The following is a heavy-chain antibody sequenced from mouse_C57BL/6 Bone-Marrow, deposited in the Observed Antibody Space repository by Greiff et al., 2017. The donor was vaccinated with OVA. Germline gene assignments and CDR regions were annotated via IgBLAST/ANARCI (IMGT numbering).Heavy chain of an antibody. V-gene: IGHV6-3*01. CDR1: GFTFSNYW. D-gene: IGHD1-1*01. Sequence: EVHLVESGGGLVQPGGSMKLSCVASGFTFSNYWMNWVRQSPEKGLEWVAQIRLKSDNYATHYAESVKGRFTISRDDSKSSVYLQMNNLRAEDTGIYYCTAGITTVVARYWGQGTTLTVSS. J-gene: IGHJ2*01. CDR3: TAGITTVVARY. CDR2: IRLKSDNYAT.